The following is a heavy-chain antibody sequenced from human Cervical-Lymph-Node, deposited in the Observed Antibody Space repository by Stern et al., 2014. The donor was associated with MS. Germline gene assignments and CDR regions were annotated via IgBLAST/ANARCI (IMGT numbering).Heavy chain of an antibody. CDR1: GFTFSSYS. J-gene: IGHJ6*02. CDR3: ARVGGYCSGGSCPYYYYGMDV. V-gene: IGHV3-21*01. D-gene: IGHD2-15*01. Sequence: EVQLEESGGGLVKPGGSLRLSCAASGFTFSSYSMNWVRQAPGKGLEWVSSISSSSSYIYYADSVKGRFTISRDNAKNSLYLQMNSLRAEDTAVYYCARVGGYCSGGSCPYYYYGMDVWGQGTTVTVSS. CDR2: ISSSSSYI.